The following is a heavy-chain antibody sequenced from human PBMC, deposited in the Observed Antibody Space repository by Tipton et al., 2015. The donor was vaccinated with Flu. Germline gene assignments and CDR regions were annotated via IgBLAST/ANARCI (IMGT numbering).Heavy chain of an antibody. D-gene: IGHD2-21*02. CDR3: VRQNCGGDCYPDY. V-gene: IGHV5-51*01. J-gene: IGHJ4*02. Sequence: QLVQSGAEVKKPGESFKISCKGSGSSFSSYWIAWVRQMPGKGLEWMGIIYPDDSDTKYSPSFQGHVTFSADKSVNTAYLQWSSLKASDTAIYFCVRQNCGGDCYPDYWGQGTLVTVSS. CDR1: GSSFSSYW. CDR2: IYPDDSDT.